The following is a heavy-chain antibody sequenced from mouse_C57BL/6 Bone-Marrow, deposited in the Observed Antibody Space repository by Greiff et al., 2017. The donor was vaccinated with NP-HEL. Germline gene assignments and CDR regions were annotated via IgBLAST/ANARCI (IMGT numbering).Heavy chain of an antibody. D-gene: IGHD1-1*01. CDR3: ASSEDYYYGSSDY. J-gene: IGHJ2*01. Sequence: QVQLQQSGAELAKPGASVKLSCKASGYTFTSYWMPWVKQRPGQGLEWIGYINPSSGYTKYKHKVKDKVTLTADKSSSTAYMQLSSLTYEDSAVYYCASSEDYYYGSSDYWGQGTPLTVSS. CDR2: INPSSGYT. V-gene: IGHV1-7*01. CDR1: GYTFTSYW.